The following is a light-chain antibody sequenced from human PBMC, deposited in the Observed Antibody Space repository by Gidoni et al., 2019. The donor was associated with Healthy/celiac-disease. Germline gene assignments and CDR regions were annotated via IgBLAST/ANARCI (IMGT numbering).Light chain of an antibody. CDR1: QDISNY. V-gene: IGKV1-33*01. CDR3: QQYDNLPIT. Sequence: DIQMHQSPSSLSASVGDRVTITCQASQDISNYLNWYQKKPGKAPKLLIYDASNLETGVPSRFSGSGYGTDFTFTISSLQPEDIATYYCQQYDNLPITFGPGTKVDIK. CDR2: DAS. J-gene: IGKJ1*01.